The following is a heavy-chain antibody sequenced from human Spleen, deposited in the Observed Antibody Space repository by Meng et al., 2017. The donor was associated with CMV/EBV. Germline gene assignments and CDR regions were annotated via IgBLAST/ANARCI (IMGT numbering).Heavy chain of an antibody. CDR1: GSTFSSYS. Sequence: LSVDASGSTFSSYSRTWVRQAPGKGLEWVSSISSSSSYIYYADSVKGRFTISRDNAKNSLYLQMNSLRAEDTAVYYCARLSREAPHHWGQGTLVTVSS. D-gene: IGHD1-26*01. CDR2: ISSSSSYI. CDR3: ARLSREAPHH. J-gene: IGHJ4*02. V-gene: IGHV3-21*01.